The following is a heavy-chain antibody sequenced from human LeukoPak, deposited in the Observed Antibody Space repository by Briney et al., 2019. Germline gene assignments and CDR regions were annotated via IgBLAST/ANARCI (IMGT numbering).Heavy chain of an antibody. V-gene: IGHV4-59*01. Sequence: PSETLSLTCTVSGGSLSSYYWSWIRQPPGKGLEWIGYIYYSGSTNYNPSLKSRVTISVDTSKNQFSLKLSSVTAADTAVYYCVRDGAAAGWFGPWGQGTLVTVSS. CDR1: GGSLSSYY. CDR3: VRDGAAAGWFGP. D-gene: IGHD6-13*01. CDR2: IYYSGST. J-gene: IGHJ5*02.